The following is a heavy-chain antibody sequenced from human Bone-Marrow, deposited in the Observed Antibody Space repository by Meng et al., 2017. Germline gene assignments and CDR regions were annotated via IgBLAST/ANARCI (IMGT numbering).Heavy chain of an antibody. J-gene: IGHJ4*02. D-gene: IGHD6-19*01. Sequence: QVQLQESGPGLVKPSGTRSLTCFVSGGSISSIDWWSWVRQPPGKGLEWIGEIYHGGDTNYNPSLKSRVTIAIDKSKNQFSLKLSSVTAADTAAYYCASWIYSCGWQWGQGALVTVSS. CDR3: ASWIYSCGWQ. CDR1: GGSISSIDW. V-gene: IGHV4/OR15-8*02. CDR2: IYHGGDT.